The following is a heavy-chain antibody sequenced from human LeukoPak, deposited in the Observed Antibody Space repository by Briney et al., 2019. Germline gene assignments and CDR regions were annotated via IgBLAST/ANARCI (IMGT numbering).Heavy chain of an antibody. V-gene: IGHV1-2*02. CDR3: ARDRGSAKLGASYFFDS. J-gene: IGHJ4*02. CDR2: INPNSGGT. D-gene: IGHD4/OR15-4a*01. Sequence: ASVTVSCKASEYTFTDHYIHWVRQAHGQGPEWMGWINPNSGGTHFAQKFHVGVTLTRDASITTAYMELSSLKSDDTAVYYCARDRGSAKLGASYFFDSWGQGTLVAVAS. CDR1: EYTFTDHY.